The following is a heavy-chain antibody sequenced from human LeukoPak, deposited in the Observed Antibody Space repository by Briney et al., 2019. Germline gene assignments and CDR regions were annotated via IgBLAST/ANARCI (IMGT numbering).Heavy chain of an antibody. CDR2: IYYTGST. CDR3: ARVGVEVELATFDY. J-gene: IGHJ4*02. V-gene: IGHV4-59*01. Sequence: SETLSLTCTVSGGSITSYYWTWIRQPPGEGLEWIGYIYYTGSTNYNPSLKSRVTLSVDTSNNEVSLTLRSVTAADTAVYYCARVGVEVELATFDYWGRGTLVAVSS. CDR1: GGSITSYY. D-gene: IGHD5-24*01.